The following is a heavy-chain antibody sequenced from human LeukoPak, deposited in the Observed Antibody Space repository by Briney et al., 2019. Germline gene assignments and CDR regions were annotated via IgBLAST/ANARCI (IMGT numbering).Heavy chain of an antibody. J-gene: IGHJ4*02. D-gene: IGHD6-13*01. CDR3: ARDTVHRVAAVEGSY. CDR2: IYYSGST. V-gene: IGHV4-30-4*01. CDR1: GGSISSGDYY. Sequence: SQTLSLTCTVSGGSISSGDYYWSWIRQPPGKGLEWIGYIYYSGSTYYNPSLKSRVTISVDTSKNQFSLNLKSVTAADTAVYYCARDTVHRVAAVEGSYWGQGTLVTVSS.